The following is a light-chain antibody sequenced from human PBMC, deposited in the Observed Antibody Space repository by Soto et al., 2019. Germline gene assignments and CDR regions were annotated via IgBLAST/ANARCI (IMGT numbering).Light chain of an antibody. CDR3: QHYGTSAL. J-gene: IGKJ3*01. CDR1: QSVSSSY. Sequence: EIVLRQSPGTLSLSPGERATLSCRASQSVSSSYLAWYQQKPGQAPRLLIYGASSRATGIPDRFSGSGSGTDFTLTISRLEPEDFAVYYCQHYGTSALFGPGTKVDIK. CDR2: GAS. V-gene: IGKV3-20*01.